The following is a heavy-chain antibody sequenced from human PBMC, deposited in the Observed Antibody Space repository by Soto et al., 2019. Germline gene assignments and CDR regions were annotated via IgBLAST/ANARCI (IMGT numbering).Heavy chain of an antibody. J-gene: IGHJ4*02. Sequence: QVQLQESGPGLVKPSETLSLTCNVSGGSLKTYNWSWIRKLPGKGLEWIGYIYHSGSTNYNPSLQSQSTISVDTSNNQFSLRLISLKPEDNAVYYCARVIRAVGVTFDLWGQGTLVTVSS. CDR1: GGSLKTYN. D-gene: IGHD2-8*01. V-gene: IGHV4-59*01. CDR2: IYHSGST. CDR3: ARVIRAVGVTFDL.